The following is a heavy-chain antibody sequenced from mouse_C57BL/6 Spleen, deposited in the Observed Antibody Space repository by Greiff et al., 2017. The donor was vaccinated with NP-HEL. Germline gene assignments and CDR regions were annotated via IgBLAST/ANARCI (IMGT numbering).Heavy chain of an antibody. Sequence: DVKLQESGGDLVKPGGSLKLSCAASGFTFSSYGMSWVRQTPDKRLEWVATISSGGSYTYYPDSVKGRFTISRDNAKNTLYLQMSSLKSEDTAMYYCASELGRYAMDYWGQGTSVTVSS. J-gene: IGHJ4*01. CDR2: ISSGGSYT. V-gene: IGHV5-6*02. CDR1: GFTFSSYG. CDR3: ASELGRYAMDY. D-gene: IGHD4-1*01.